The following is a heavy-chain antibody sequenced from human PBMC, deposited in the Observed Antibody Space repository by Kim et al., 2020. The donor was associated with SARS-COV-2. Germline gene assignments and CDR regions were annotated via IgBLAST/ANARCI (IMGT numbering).Heavy chain of an antibody. CDR2: VFYDGSRK. J-gene: IGHJ6*02. D-gene: IGHD3-3*01. CDR1: GFTFSSFG. Sequence: GGSLRLSCAASGFTFSSFGMHWVRQAPGKGLEWVAVVFYDGSRKYYADSVKGRFTISRDNSKHTLYLQMSSLSAEDTAVYCCAKDQGPSIFDGMDVWGQGTTVTVSS. V-gene: IGHV3-30*18. CDR3: AKDQGPSIFDGMDV.